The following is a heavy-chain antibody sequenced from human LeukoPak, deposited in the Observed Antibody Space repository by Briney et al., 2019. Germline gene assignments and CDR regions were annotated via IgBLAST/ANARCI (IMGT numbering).Heavy chain of an antibody. D-gene: IGHD2-15*01. J-gene: IGHJ6*02. V-gene: IGHV1-69*13. CDR3: AREEGYCSGGSCYSVGYYGMDV. CDR2: ITPIFGTA. CDR1: GGTFSSYA. Sequence: SVKVSCKASGGTFSSYAISWVRQAPGQGLEWMGGITPIFGTANYAQKFQGRVTITADESTSTAYMELSSLRSEDTAVYYCAREEGYCSGGSCYSVGYYGMDVWGQGTTVTVSS.